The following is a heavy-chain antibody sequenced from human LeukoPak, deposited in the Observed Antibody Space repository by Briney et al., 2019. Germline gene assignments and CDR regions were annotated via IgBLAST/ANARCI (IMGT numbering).Heavy chain of an antibody. CDR3: ARGDSSSWYIWGYYYYYMDV. CDR1: GGTFRTFA. V-gene: IGHV1-69*13. D-gene: IGHD6-13*01. Sequence: GASVKVSCKASGGTFRTFAISWVRQAPGQGLEWMGGIIPIFGIPDSAQKFQGRLTITADESTTTAYMELSSLRSEDTAVYYCARGDSSSWYIWGYYYYYMDVWGKGTTVTVSS. CDR2: IIPIFGIP. J-gene: IGHJ6*03.